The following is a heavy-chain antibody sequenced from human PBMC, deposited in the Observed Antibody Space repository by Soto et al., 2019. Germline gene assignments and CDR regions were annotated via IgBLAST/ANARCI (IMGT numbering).Heavy chain of an antibody. V-gene: IGHV1-69*12. CDR1: GGTFSSYA. CDR2: IIPIFATA. D-gene: IGHD1-26*01. CDR3: ARDQGATIRNAFDI. J-gene: IGHJ3*02. Sequence: QVQLVQSGAEVKKPGSSVKVSCKASGGTFSSYAISWVRQAPGQGLEWMGGIIPIFATANYAQKFQGRVTITADESTSTAYMELNSLRSEDTAVYSCARDQGATIRNAFDIWGQGTMVTVSS.